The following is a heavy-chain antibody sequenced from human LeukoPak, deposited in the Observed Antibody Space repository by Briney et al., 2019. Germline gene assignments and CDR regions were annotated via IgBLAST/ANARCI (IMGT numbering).Heavy chain of an antibody. CDR2: IIPIFGTA. J-gene: IGHJ5*02. CDR1: GGTFSSYA. Sequence: SVKVSCKASGGTFSSYAISWVRQAPGQELEWMGGIIPIFGTANYAQKFQGRVTITADESTSTAYMELSSLRSEDTAVYYCARTAKSFRYCSSTSCYLERNWFDPWGQGTLVTVSS. V-gene: IGHV1-69*13. D-gene: IGHD2-2*01. CDR3: ARTAKSFRYCSSTSCYLERNWFDP.